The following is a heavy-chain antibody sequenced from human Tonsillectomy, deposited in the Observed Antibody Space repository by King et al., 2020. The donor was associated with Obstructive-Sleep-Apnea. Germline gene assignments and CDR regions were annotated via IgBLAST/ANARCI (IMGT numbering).Heavy chain of an antibody. CDR3: AKDWAPYLNEMLTGDLGGYSFSY. CDR1: GFRINNYG. CDR2: IASDGSKK. D-gene: IGHD3-9*01. Sequence: VQLVESGGGVVQPGKSLRLSCAASGFRINNYGMHWVRQVPGKGLEWVAVIASDGSKKFYPDSVKGRFSTSRDNSKNTVYLQINSLRHEDTAVYYCAKDWAPYLNEMLTGDLGGYSFSYWGQGTLVTVSS. V-gene: IGHV3-30*18. J-gene: IGHJ4*02.